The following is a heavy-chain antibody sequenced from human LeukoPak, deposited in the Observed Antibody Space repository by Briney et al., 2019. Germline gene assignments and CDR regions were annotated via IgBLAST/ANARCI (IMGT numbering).Heavy chain of an antibody. V-gene: IGHV1-46*01. CDR3: ARGGWLPIVVVPAAIYDWFDP. D-gene: IGHD2-2*02. J-gene: IGHJ5*02. CDR2: INPSGGST. Sequence: GESLKVSCKASGNTFTSYYMHWVRQAPGQGLEWMGIINPSGGSTSYAQKFQGRVTMTRDTSTSTVYMELSSLRSEDTAVYYCARGGWLPIVVVPAAIYDWFDPWGQGTLVTVSS. CDR1: GNTFTSYY.